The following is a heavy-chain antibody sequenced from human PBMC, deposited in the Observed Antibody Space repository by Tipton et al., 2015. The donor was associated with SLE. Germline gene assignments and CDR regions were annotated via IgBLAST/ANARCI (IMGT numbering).Heavy chain of an antibody. D-gene: IGHD3-16*01. CDR1: GGPISSSSYY. CDR3: ARHIWGGYDAFDV. Sequence: TLSLTCTVSGGPISSSSYYWGWIRQPPGKGLEWIGSIYYSGDTYYNPSLKSRVTISVDTSKNQFSLKLSAVTAADTAVYYCARHIWGGYDAFDVWGHGTLVTVSS. J-gene: IGHJ3*01. V-gene: IGHV4-39*01. CDR2: IYYSGDT.